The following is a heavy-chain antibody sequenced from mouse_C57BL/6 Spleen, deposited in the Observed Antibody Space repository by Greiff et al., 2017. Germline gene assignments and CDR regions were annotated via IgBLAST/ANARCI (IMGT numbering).Heavy chain of an antibody. CDR2: IDPETGGT. V-gene: IGHV1-15*01. J-gene: IGHJ2*01. Sequence: QVQLKESGAELVRPGASVTLSCKASGYTFTDYEMHWVKQTPVHGLEWIGAIDPETGGTAYNQKFKGKAILAADKSSSTAYMDLRSLTAEDSSVYDCTKLGRDYWGQGTTLTVSS. CDR3: TKLGRDY. D-gene: IGHD4-1*01. CDR1: GYTFTDYE.